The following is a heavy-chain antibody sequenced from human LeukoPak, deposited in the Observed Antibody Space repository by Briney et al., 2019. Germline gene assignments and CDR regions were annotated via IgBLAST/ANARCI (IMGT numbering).Heavy chain of an antibody. CDR1: GFIFSNYA. CDR2: LRGDGET. D-gene: IGHD3-16*01. CDR3: AKASWVASADSVL. Sequence: PGGSLRLSCAASGFIFSNYAMSWVRQAPARGLEWVSSLRGDGETFYADSVRGRFTLSRDDSRNPVFLQLKHLRGDDPPVYFCAKASWVASADSVLWAQKTLVSVSS. V-gene: IGHV3-23*01. J-gene: IGHJ4*02.